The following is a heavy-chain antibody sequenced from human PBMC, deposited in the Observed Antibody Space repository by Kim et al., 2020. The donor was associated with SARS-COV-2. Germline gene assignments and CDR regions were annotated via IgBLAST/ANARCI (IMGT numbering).Heavy chain of an antibody. Sequence: GGSLRLSCAASGFTFSSYSMNWVRQAPGKGLEWVSSISSSSSYIYYADSVKGRFTISRDNAKNSLYLQMNSLRAEDTAVYYCAGQLGLEYGMDVWGQGTTVTVSS. J-gene: IGHJ6*02. CDR1: GFTFSSYS. V-gene: IGHV3-21*01. D-gene: IGHD3-3*01. CDR3: AGQLGLEYGMDV. CDR2: ISSSSSYI.